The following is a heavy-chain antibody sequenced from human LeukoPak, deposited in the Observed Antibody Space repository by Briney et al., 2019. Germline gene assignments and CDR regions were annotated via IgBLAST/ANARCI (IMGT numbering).Heavy chain of an antibody. CDR1: GFTFDDYA. Sequence: GRSLRLSCAASGFTFDDYAMHWVRQAPGKGLEWVSGISWNSGSIGYADSVKGRFTISRDNAKNSLYLQMNSLRAEDTAVYYCVRQMDVWGKGTTVTVSS. V-gene: IGHV3-9*01. J-gene: IGHJ6*04. CDR2: ISWNSGSI. CDR3: VRQMDV.